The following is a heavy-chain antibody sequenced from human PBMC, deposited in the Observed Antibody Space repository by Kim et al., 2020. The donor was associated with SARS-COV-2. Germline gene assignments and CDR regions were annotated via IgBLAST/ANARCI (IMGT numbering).Heavy chain of an antibody. D-gene: IGHD1-1*01. CDR2: IKHDKSEI. J-gene: IGHJ4*02. CDR1: GFTFSDYW. V-gene: IGHV3-7*01. CDR3: ARDKDSIGTTGSIFDY. Sequence: GGSLRLSCAATGFTFSDYWMSWVRQAPGKGPEWVATIKHDKSEIYYVDSAKGRFTISRDNAKNSLFLQIDVLGVEDSATYYCARDKDSIGTTGSIFDYWGPGVLVSVSS.